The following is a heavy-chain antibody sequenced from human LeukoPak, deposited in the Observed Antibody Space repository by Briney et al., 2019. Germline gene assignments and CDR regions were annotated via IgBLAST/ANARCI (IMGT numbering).Heavy chain of an antibody. Sequence: GGSLRLSCAASGFTFSSYWMSWVRQAPGKGLEWVANIKQDGSETQYAASVKGRFTISRDNAETSLYLQMNSLKAEDTAVYYWARGSDRGYNYGFDYWGQGTLVTVSS. D-gene: IGHD5-18*01. CDR2: IKQDGSET. J-gene: IGHJ4*02. V-gene: IGHV3-7*01. CDR1: GFTFSSYW. CDR3: ARGSDRGYNYGFDY.